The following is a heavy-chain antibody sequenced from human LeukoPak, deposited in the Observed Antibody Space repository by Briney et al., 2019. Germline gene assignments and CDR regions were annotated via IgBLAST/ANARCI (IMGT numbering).Heavy chain of an antibody. CDR3: VFLNTGWYTDGFDM. Sequence: PGGSLRLSCAASGFIFNTYVMHWVRQAPGKGLEWLAFIRYDGSNKNYADSVKGRFTISRDNTKNSLYLQMNSLRAEDTAVCYCVFLNTGWYTDGFDMWGQGTMVTVSS. CDR2: IRYDGSNK. V-gene: IGHV3-30*02. CDR1: GFIFNTYV. J-gene: IGHJ3*02. D-gene: IGHD6-19*01.